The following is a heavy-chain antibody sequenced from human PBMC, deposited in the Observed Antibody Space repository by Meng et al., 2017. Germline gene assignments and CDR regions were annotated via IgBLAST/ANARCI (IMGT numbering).Heavy chain of an antibody. Sequence: GESLKISCAASGFSFSSHSMNWVRQAPGKGLEWVSSISSSSYIYYADSVKGRFTISRDNAKNSLYLQMNSLRAEDTAVYYCARDLGSSSSYFDYWGQGTLVTVSS. J-gene: IGHJ4*02. CDR1: GFSFSSHS. D-gene: IGHD6-6*01. CDR3: ARDLGSSSSYFDY. V-gene: IGHV3-21*01. CDR2: ISSSSYI.